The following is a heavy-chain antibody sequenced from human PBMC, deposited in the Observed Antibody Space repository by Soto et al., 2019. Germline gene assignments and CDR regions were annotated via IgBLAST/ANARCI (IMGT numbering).Heavy chain of an antibody. Sequence: GGSLRLSCVASGFTFSTYSMNWVRQAPGKGLEWASYINGGTSNIYYADSVKGRFTISRDNAKNSLYLQMNSLRAEDTAVYYCARDESWAFDIWGQGTMVTVSS. CDR1: GFTFSTYS. CDR3: ARDESWAFDI. J-gene: IGHJ3*02. D-gene: IGHD3-16*02. V-gene: IGHV3-48*01. CDR2: INGGTSNI.